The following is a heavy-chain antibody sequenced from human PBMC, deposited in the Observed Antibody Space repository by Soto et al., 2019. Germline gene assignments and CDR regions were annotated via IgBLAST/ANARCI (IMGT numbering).Heavy chain of an antibody. J-gene: IGHJ6*03. V-gene: IGHV4-31*03. CDR1: GGSISSGGYY. D-gene: IGHD3-3*01. CDR2: ISYSGST. CDR3: ASKTPAVGYYYYYMDV. Sequence: QVQLQESGPGLVKPSQTLSLTCTVSGGSISSGGYYWSWIRQHPGKALEWIGYISYSGSTYYNPFLKSRVTISVDTSKNQFSLKLSSVTAADTAVYYCASKTPAVGYYYYYMDVWGKGTTVTVSS.